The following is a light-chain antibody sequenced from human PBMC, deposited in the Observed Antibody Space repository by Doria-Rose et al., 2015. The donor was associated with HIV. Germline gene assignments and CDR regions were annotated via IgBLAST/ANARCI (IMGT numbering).Light chain of an antibody. Sequence: DIVLIQSPAIMSASPGEKVTMTCSASSSISYMHWYQQEPGTSPKRWIYDTSKLASGVPARFSGSGPGTSYSLTISSMEAEDAATYYCHQRSSYPYTFGGGTKLEIK. CDR3: HQRSSYPYT. CDR1: SISY. CDR2: DTS. J-gene: IGKJ4*02. V-gene: IGKV3D-11*02.